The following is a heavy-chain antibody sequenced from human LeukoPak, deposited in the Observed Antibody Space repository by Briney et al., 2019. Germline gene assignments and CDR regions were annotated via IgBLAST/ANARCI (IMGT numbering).Heavy chain of an antibody. CDR2: IRSKANSYAT. Sequence: QAGGSLRLSCAASGFTFSGSAMHWVRQASGKGLEWVGRIRSKANSYATAYAASVKGRFTISRDDSKNTAYLQMNSLKTEDTAVYYCTRAETVYFDDWGQGTLVTVSS. CDR1: GFTFSGSA. J-gene: IGHJ4*02. CDR3: TRAETVYFDD. V-gene: IGHV3-73*01.